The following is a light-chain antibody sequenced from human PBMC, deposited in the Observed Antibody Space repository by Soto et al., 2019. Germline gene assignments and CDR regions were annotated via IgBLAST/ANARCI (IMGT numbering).Light chain of an antibody. CDR1: QSVNTN. V-gene: IGKV3-15*01. Sequence: EIVMTQSPATLSVSPGERVTLSCRASQSVNTNFAWYQQKLGQAPRLLIYGASTRATGVPARFSGSGSGTEFTLTINSLQSEDCTIYYCHQYNEWPYTFGQGTKVDIK. J-gene: IGKJ2*01. CDR2: GAS. CDR3: HQYNEWPYT.